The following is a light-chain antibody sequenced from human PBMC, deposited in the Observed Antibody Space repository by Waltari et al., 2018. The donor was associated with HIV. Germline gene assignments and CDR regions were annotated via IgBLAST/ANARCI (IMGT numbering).Light chain of an antibody. V-gene: IGLV1-44*01. CDR2: RND. Sequence: QSVLTQTPSASRAPGQRIIMSWFGANSNVGNNFVSWFQHGSGGAPQLVIYRNDQRPSGFPARFSAARSGATAALAIAGLQSDDEPEYFCASWDDILNHWVFGGGTKLTV. CDR3: ASWDDILNHWV. J-gene: IGLJ3*02. CDR1: NSNVGNNF.